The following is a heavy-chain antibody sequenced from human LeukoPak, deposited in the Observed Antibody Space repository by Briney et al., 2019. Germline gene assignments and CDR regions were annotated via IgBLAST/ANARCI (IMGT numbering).Heavy chain of an antibody. Sequence: GASVKVSCKASGYSFTSYGISWVRQAPGQGLEWMGWISAYNGNTNYAQKLQGRVTMTTDTSTSTAYMELRSLRSDDTAVCYCARDLHCSSPSCFSYYYYGMDVWGQGTTVTVSS. CDR3: ARDLHCSSPSCFSYYYYGMDV. J-gene: IGHJ6*02. D-gene: IGHD2-2*01. CDR1: GYSFTSYG. V-gene: IGHV1-18*01. CDR2: ISAYNGNT.